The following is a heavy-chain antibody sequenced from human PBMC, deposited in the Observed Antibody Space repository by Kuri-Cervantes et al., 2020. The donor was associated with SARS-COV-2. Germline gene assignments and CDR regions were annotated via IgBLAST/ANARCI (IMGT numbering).Heavy chain of an antibody. V-gene: IGHV4-31*02. D-gene: IGHD2-2*02. Sequence: SCAVSGGSISSGGYYLSWIRQHPGKGLEWIGYSYYSGSTYYNPSLKSRVTISVDTSKNQFSLRLSSVTAADTAVYYCARGREGVEPATVLGLGFYYYYFMDVWGKGTTVTVSS. J-gene: IGHJ6*03. CDR3: ARGREGVEPATVLGLGFYYYYFMDV. CDR1: GGSISSGGYY. CDR2: SYYSGST.